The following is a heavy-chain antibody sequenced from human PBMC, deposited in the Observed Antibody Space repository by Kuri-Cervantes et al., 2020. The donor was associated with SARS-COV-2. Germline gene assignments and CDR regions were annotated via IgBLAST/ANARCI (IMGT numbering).Heavy chain of an antibody. CDR3: QWQGNDSSGYFPLNAFDL. D-gene: IGHD3-22*01. CDR1: GYTFSGYF. J-gene: IGHJ3*01. Sequence: ASVKVSCKSSGYTFSGYFIHWVRQAPGQGLEWMAWINPNNGDTRYVETFHGRVTVTRNTSISTVYLEMSRLRSDDTAVYYCQWQGNDSSGYFPLNAFDLWGQGTMVTVSS. CDR2: INPNNGDT. V-gene: IGHV1-2*02.